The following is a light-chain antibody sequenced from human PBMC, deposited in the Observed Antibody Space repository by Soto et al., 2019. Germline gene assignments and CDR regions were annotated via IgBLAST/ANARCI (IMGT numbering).Light chain of an antibody. CDR2: DAS. V-gene: IGKV3-11*01. J-gene: IGKJ2*01. Sequence: EIVLTQSPATLSLSPGERATLSCRASQSVSSYLAWYQQKPGQAPRLLIYDASNRATGIPARFSGSGSGTDFTLTIGSFEPEDFAVYDCQRGSNWPHTFGQGTKLQ. CDR1: QSVSSY. CDR3: QRGSNWPHT.